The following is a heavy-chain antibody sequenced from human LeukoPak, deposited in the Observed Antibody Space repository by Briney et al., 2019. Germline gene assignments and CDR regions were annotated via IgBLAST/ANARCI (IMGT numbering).Heavy chain of an antibody. CDR2: ISANNGNT. Sequence: ASVKVSCKASGYTFMSYGISWVRQAPGQGLEWLAWISANNGNTIYAQKLQGRVTMTRDTSTSTVYMELSSLRSEDTAVYYCARDHGGSYGVEIDYWGQGTLVTVSS. D-gene: IGHD1-26*01. CDR3: ARDHGGSYGVEIDY. V-gene: IGHV1-18*04. CDR1: GYTFMSYG. J-gene: IGHJ4*02.